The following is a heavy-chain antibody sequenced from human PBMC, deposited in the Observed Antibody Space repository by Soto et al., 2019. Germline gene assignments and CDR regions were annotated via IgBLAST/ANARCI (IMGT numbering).Heavy chain of an antibody. D-gene: IGHD3-10*01. Sequence: PSETLSLTCTVSGGSISSGGSYWSWIRQRPGKGLEWIGYIFYSDSFYYTPSLKGRVVILADTSKNQFTLKLSSVTDADTAVYYWASAPDARPSLVLFGAYCFDFWGQGTLVTVSS. CDR3: ASAPDARPSLVLFGAYCFDF. J-gene: IGHJ4*02. V-gene: IGHV4-31*03. CDR1: GGSISSGGSY. CDR2: IFYSDSF.